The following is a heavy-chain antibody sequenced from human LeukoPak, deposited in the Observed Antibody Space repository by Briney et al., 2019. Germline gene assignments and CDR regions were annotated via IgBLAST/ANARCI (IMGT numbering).Heavy chain of an antibody. CDR2: INPNSGGT. D-gene: IGHD3-22*01. CDR3: ARGGYYDSSGYRYNWFDP. Sequence: ASVKVSCKAPGYTFTGYYIHWVRQAPGQGLEWMGWINPNSGGTNYVQKFKGWVTMTRDTSISTAYMELSRLRPDDTAVYYCARGGYYDSSGYRYNWFDPWGQGTLVTVSS. V-gene: IGHV1-2*04. CDR1: GYTFTGYY. J-gene: IGHJ5*02.